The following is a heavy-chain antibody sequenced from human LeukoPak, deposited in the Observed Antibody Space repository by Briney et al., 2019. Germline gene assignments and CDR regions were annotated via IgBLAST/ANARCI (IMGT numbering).Heavy chain of an antibody. CDR3: ARESRYSSGWYDY. V-gene: IGHV3-48*01. J-gene: IGHJ4*02. Sequence: GGSLRLSCAASGFTFSSYSMNWVRQAPGKGLEWVSYISSSSSTIYYADPVKGRFTISRDNAKNSLYLQMNSLRAEDTAVYYCARESRYSSGWYDYWGQGTLVTVSS. CDR1: GFTFSSYS. CDR2: ISSSSSTI. D-gene: IGHD6-19*01.